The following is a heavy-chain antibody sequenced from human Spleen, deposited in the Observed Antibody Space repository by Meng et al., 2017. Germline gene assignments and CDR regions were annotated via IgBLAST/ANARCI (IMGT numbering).Heavy chain of an antibody. J-gene: IGHJ4*02. CDR1: GGSFSDYY. D-gene: IGHD4-11*01. CDR3: ARGPTTMAHDFDY. CDR2: INHSGST. V-gene: IGHV4-34*01. Sequence: QVQLQQWVVVVLSPSETLSLTCVVSGGSFSDYYWSWIRQPPGKGLEWIVEINHSGSTNYNPSLESRATISVDTSQNNLSLKLSSVTAADSAVYYCARGPTTMAHDFDYWGQGTLVTVSS.